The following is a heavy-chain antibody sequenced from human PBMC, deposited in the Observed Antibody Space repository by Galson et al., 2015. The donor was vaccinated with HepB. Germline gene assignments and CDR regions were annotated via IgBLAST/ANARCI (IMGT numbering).Heavy chain of an antibody. CDR3: AKEQPADLVVVPAVSGGYSGYPPGY. V-gene: IGHV3-7*03. CDR2: IKQDGSEK. D-gene: IGHD2-2*01. Sequence: SLRLSCAASGFTFSSYWMSWVRQAPGKGLEWVANIKQDGSEKYYVDSVKGRFTISRDNAKNSLYLQMNSLRAVDTAVYYCAKEQPADLVVVPAVSGGYSGYPPGYWGQGTLVTVSS. CDR1: GFTFSSYW. J-gene: IGHJ4*02.